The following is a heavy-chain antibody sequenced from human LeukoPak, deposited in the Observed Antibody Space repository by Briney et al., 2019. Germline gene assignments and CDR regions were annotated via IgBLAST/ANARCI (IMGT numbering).Heavy chain of an antibody. J-gene: IGHJ3*02. Sequence: PGGSLRLSCAASGFTFSSYGMSRVRQAPGKGLEWVSAIKGRFTISRDNAKNSLYLQMNSLRAEDTAVYYCARDYHSRAVVTAIKYAFDIGAQGTMVPVSS. CDR3: ARDYHSRAVVTAIKYAFDI. CDR2: I. CDR1: GFTFSSYG. D-gene: IGHD2-21*02. V-gene: IGHV3-23*01.